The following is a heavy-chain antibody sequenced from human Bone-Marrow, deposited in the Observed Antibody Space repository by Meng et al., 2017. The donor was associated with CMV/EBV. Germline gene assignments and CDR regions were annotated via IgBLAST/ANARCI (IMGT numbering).Heavy chain of an antibody. V-gene: IGHV1-2*02. Sequence: ASVKVSCKASGYTFTAYYIHWVRQAPGQGLEWMGWINPKNGVTNYAQKFQDRVTMTRDTSISTAYMEVSRLRSDDTAVYYCARDVVVPAAIYHYYNMDLWGQGTTVTVSS. CDR2: INPKNGVT. CDR3: ARDVVVPAAIYHYYNMDL. J-gene: IGHJ6*02. CDR1: GYTFTAYY. D-gene: IGHD2-2*01.